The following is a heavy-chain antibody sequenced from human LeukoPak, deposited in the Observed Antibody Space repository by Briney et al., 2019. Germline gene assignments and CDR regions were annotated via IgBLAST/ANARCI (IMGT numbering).Heavy chain of an antibody. CDR2: IIPIFGTA. Sequence: SVKVSCKASGGTFSSYAISWVRQAPGQGLEWMGGIIPIFGTANYAQKFQGRVTITADESTSTAYMELSSLRAEDTAVYYCARDTYDILTGYYKWAFDIWGQGTMVTVSS. V-gene: IGHV1-69*13. J-gene: IGHJ3*02. CDR3: ARDTYDILTGYYKWAFDI. D-gene: IGHD3-9*01. CDR1: GGTFSSYA.